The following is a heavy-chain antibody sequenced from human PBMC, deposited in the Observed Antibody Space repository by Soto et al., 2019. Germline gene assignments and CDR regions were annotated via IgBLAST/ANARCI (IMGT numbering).Heavy chain of an antibody. J-gene: IGHJ3*02. CDR2: ISYDGSNK. CDR1: GFTFSSYA. D-gene: IGHD6-13*01. V-gene: IGHV3-30-3*01. Sequence: QVQLVESGGGVVQPGRSLRLSCAASGFTFSSYAMHWVRQAPGKGLEWVAVISYDGSNKYYADSVKGRFTISRDNSKNTLYLQMNSLRAEDTAVYYCASLHIAAAGHDAFDIWGQGTMVTVSS. CDR3: ASLHIAAAGHDAFDI.